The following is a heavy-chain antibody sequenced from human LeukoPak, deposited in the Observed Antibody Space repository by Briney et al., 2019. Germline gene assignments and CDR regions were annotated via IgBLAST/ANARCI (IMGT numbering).Heavy chain of an antibody. CDR1: GFTFSSYG. CDR3: AKDRWENYGSGSSYDY. J-gene: IGHJ4*02. CDR2: ISYDGSNK. D-gene: IGHD3-10*01. V-gene: IGHV3-30*18. Sequence: GGSLRLSCAASGFTFSSYGMHWVRQAPGKGLEWVAVISYDGSNKYYADSVKGRFTISRDNSKNTLYLQMNSLRAEDTAVYYCAKDRWENYGSGSSYDYWGQGTLVTVSS.